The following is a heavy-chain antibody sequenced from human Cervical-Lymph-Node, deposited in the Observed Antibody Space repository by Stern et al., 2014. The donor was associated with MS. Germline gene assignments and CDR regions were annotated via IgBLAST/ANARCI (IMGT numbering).Heavy chain of an antibody. D-gene: IGHD3-22*01. J-gene: IGHJ1*01. CDR2: ISSSSSYI. CDR3: ARGDDYYDSSGYYYPEYFQH. Sequence: EVHLVESGGGLVKPGGSLRLSCAASGFTFSSYSMNWVRQAPGKGLEWVSSISSSSSYIYYADSVKGRFTISRDNAKNSLYLQMNSLRAEDTAVYYCARGDDYYDSSGYYYPEYFQHWGQGTLVTVSS. V-gene: IGHV3-21*01. CDR1: GFTFSSYS.